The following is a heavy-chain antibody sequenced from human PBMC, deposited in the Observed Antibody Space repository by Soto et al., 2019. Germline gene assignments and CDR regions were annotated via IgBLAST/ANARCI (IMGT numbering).Heavy chain of an antibody. V-gene: IGHV4-30-2*01. CDR2: IYHSGNT. CDR3: ARSSQSTVNTFDY. Sequence: SETLSLTCVVSGGSVSSGGFSWNWFRQPPGKVLEWIGYIYHSGNTYYNPSLKSRVTISVDRSKNQFSLKLSSVTAADTAVYYCARSSQSTVNTFDYWGQGTLVTVSS. J-gene: IGHJ4*02. D-gene: IGHD4-17*01. CDR1: GGSVSSGGFS.